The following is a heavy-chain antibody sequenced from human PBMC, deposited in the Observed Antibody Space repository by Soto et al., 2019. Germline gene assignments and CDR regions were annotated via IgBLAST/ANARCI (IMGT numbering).Heavy chain of an antibody. CDR3: ARGNYYDRRGYFSALDI. J-gene: IGHJ3*02. CDR2: VSAYNDNI. V-gene: IGHV1-18*01. Sequence: QVLLVQSGGEVKKPGASVKVSCKASGYTFSSYGINWVRQAPGQGLEWLGWVSAYNDNIDYAQTFQGRVTMTTDKSTITAYMELRSLRSDDTAVYYCARGNYYDRRGYFSALDIWGQGTMVTVSS. CDR1: GYTFSSYG. D-gene: IGHD3-22*01.